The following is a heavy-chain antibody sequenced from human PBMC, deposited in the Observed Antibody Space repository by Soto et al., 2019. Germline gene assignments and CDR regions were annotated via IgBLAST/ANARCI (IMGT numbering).Heavy chain of an antibody. V-gene: IGHV4-34*01. Sequence: QVQLQQWGAGLLKPSETLSLTCAVYGGSFRGYYWSWIRQPPGKGLEWIGEINHSGSTNYNPSLKSRVTISVDTSKNQFSLKLSSVTAADTAVYYCARVRWADLSRYFQHWGQGTLVTVSS. CDR3: ARVRWADLSRYFQH. CDR2: INHSGST. CDR1: GGSFRGYY. J-gene: IGHJ1*01. D-gene: IGHD4-17*01.